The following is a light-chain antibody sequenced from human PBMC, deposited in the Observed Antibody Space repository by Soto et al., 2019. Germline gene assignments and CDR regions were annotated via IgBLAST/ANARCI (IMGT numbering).Light chain of an antibody. Sequence: QSVLTQPPSASGTPGQRVTISCSGSSSNIGSNYVYWYQQLPGTAPKLLIYSNNQRPSGVPGRFSGSKSGTSASLAISGLRSEDEDDYYCAAWDDSLSGYVFGTGTKLTVL. J-gene: IGLJ1*01. V-gene: IGLV1-47*02. CDR1: SSNIGSNY. CDR2: SNN. CDR3: AAWDDSLSGYV.